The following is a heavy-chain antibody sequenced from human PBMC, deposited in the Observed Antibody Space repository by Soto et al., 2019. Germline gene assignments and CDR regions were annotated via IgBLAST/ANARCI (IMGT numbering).Heavy chain of an antibody. CDR3: AREATVRGLEY. Sequence: QVQLVQSGAEVKKPGASVKVSCKASGYTFIRYGISWVRQAPGQGLEWMGWISAYNSHTNYAQKLQGRVTMTTDTSTSTAYMELRRLRSDDTAVYYCAREATVRGLEYWGQGTLVTVSS. CDR1: GYTFIRYG. D-gene: IGHD4-17*01. J-gene: IGHJ4*02. V-gene: IGHV1-18*01. CDR2: ISAYNSHT.